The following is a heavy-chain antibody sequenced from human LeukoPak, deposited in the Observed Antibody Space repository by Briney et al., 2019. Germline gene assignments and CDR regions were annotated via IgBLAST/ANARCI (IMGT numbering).Heavy chain of an antibody. CDR2: ISWNSGSI. J-gene: IGHJ6*03. CDR3: AKDDYGDYYYYYMDV. V-gene: IGHV3-9*01. D-gene: IGHD4-17*01. Sequence: PGGSLRLSCAASGFTFDDYAMHWVRQAPGKGLEWVSGISWNSGSIGYADAVKGRFTISRDYAKNSLYLQMNSLRSEYTALYYCAKDDYGDYYYYYMDVWGKGTTVTISS. CDR1: GFTFDDYA.